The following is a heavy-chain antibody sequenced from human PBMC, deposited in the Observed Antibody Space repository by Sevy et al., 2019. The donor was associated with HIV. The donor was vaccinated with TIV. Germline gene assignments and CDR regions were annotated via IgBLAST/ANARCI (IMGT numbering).Heavy chain of an antibody. Sequence: GGSLRLSCAASGFTFIRYNMNWVRQAPGKGLEWVSSVSGSSNYIYYAESLKGRFIISRDNAKDTLYLQMNSLRADDTAVYYCARGPPDGSYDYFHYWGQGTLVTVSS. D-gene: IGHD1-26*01. J-gene: IGHJ4*02. CDR1: GFTFIRYN. V-gene: IGHV3-21*06. CDR2: VSGSSNYI. CDR3: ARGPPDGSYDYFHY.